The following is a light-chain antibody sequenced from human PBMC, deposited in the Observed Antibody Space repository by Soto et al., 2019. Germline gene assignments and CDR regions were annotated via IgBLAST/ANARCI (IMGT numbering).Light chain of an antibody. V-gene: IGLV2-8*01. CDR1: SSDVGAYRY. CDR3: SSYERSNIVV. Sequence: QSALTQPPSASGSLGQSVTISCTGTSSDVGAYRYVSWYQQYPGKAPKLMIYEVNKRPSGVPDRFSGSKSDNTASLTVSGLQAEDEADYYCSSYERSNIVVFGTGTKVTVL. CDR2: EVN. J-gene: IGLJ1*01.